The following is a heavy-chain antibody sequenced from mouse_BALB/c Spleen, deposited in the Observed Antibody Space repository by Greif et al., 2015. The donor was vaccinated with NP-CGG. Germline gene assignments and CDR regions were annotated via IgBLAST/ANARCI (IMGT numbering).Heavy chain of an antibody. J-gene: IGHJ1*01. V-gene: IGHV7-3*02. CDR1: GFTFTDYY. D-gene: IGHD4-1*01. CDR2: IRNKANGYTT. Sequence: EVQLVESGGGLVQPGGSLRLSCATSGFTFTDYYMSWVRQPPGKALEWLGFIRNKANGYTTEYSASVKGRFTISRDNSQSILYLQMNTLRAEDSATYYCARDKLGYWYFDVWGAGTTVTVSS. CDR3: ARDKLGYWYFDV.